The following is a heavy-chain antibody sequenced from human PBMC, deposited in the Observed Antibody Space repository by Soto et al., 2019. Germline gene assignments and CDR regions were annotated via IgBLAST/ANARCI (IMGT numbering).Heavy chain of an antibody. D-gene: IGHD3-22*01. J-gene: IGHJ4*02. CDR2: ISGSGDRT. CDR1: GITISNYP. CDR3: VKDNGGYPSTAPH. Sequence: DVQLLESGGGLVQPGGSLRLSCAASGITISNYPMSWVRQAPGKGLDWVSGISGSGDRTYYADSAKGRFTISKDISRNSLSLQLERLGVEDTAVYFCVKDNGGYPSTAPHWGQGTLVTVSS. V-gene: IGHV3-23*01.